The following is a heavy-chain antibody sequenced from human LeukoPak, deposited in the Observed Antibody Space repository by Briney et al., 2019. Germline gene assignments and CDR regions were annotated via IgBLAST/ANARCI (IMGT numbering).Heavy chain of an antibody. V-gene: IGHV1-8*02. D-gene: IGHD3-10*01. J-gene: IGHJ5*02. CDR2: MNPNSGNT. Sequence: ASVKVSCKASGYTFTSYYMHWVRQAPGQGLEWMGWMNPNSGNTGYAQKFQGRVTMTRNTSISTAYMELSSLRSEDTAVYYCARKITMVRGVIIKRVYNWFDPWGQGTLVTVSS. CDR3: ARKITMVRGVIIKRVYNWFDP. CDR1: GYTFTSYY.